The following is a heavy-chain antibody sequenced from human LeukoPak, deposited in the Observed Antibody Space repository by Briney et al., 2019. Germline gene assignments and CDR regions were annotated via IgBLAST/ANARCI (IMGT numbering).Heavy chain of an antibody. J-gene: IGHJ4*02. CDR3: ARSIPRYDGSAYYPDY. D-gene: IGHD3-22*01. CDR1: GFTFSSYA. V-gene: IGHV3-33*08. CDR2: IWYDGSND. Sequence: GGSLRLSCAASGFTFSSYAMHWVRQAPGKGLEWVAVIWYDGSNDDYADSVKGRFTISRDNSKSTLYLQMNSLRAEDTAIYYCARSIPRYDGSAYYPDYWGQGTLVTVSS.